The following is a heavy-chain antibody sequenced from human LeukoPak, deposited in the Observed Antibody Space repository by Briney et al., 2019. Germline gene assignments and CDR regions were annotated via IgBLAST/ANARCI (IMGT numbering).Heavy chain of an antibody. D-gene: IGHD3-10*01. CDR1: GYTLISYG. V-gene: IGHV1-18*01. CDR3: ARISGGLAY. Sequence: ASVKVSCTASGYTLISYGLTWVRQAPGQGLEWMGWISAYNGNTDYAQKFQGRVTMTTDTSTSTAYMELRSLRSDDTAVYYCARISGGLAYWGQGTLVTVSS. CDR2: ISAYNGNT. J-gene: IGHJ4*02.